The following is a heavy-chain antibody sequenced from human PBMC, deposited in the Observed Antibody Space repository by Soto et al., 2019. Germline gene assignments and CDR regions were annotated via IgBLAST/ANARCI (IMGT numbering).Heavy chain of an antibody. D-gene: IGHD3-3*01. J-gene: IGHJ4*02. V-gene: IGHV3-30*18. CDR1: GFTFKNNG. Sequence: GGSLRLSCAASGFTFKNNGMHWVRQAPGKGLEWVAIISYHGNNQFYADSVKGRFTISRDNSNNTLYPEMNSLRPEDTAVYYCAKDLALGFWSGNYYFDHWGQGTLVTVSS. CDR3: AKDLALGFWSGNYYFDH. CDR2: ISYHGNNQ.